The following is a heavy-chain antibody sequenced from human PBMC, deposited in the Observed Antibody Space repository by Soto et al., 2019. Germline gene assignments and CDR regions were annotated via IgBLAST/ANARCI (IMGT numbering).Heavy chain of an antibody. CDR2: IIARHGNT. CDR3: ARGLAPYYFDY. V-gene: IGHV1-3*01. J-gene: IGHJ4*02. D-gene: IGHD6-19*01. CDR1: GDTFSTYT. Sequence: ASVKVSCKASGDTFSTYTIPWVRQAPGQGLEWMGRIIARHGNTKYSQKFQGRVTITRDTSASTAYMELSSLRSEDTAVYYCARGLAPYYFDYWGQGTLVTVSS.